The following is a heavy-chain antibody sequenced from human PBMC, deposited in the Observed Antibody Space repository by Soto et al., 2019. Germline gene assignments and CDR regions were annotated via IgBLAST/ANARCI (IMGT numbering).Heavy chain of an antibody. V-gene: IGHV4-4*02. CDR1: GGSISSSNW. Sequence: SETLCLTCAVSGGSISSSNWWSWVSQPPGKGLEWIGEIYHSGSTNYNPSLKSRVTISVDKSKNQFSLKLSSVTAADTAVYYCARYKSNYYYGMDVWGQGTTVTVSS. CDR2: IYHSGST. J-gene: IGHJ6*02. CDR3: ARYKSNYYYGMDV. D-gene: IGHD1-20*01.